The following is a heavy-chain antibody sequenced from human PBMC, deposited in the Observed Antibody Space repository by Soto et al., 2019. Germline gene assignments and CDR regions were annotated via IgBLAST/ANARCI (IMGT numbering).Heavy chain of an antibody. V-gene: IGHV1-69*13. CDR3: ARLPSLNTYYYDSSGH. CDR2: IIPIFGTA. J-gene: IGHJ4*02. D-gene: IGHD3-22*01. Sequence: GASVKVSCKASGGTFSSYAISWVRQAPGQGLEWMGGIIPIFGTANYAQKFQGRVTITADESTSTAYMELSSLRSEDTAVYYCARLPSLNTYYYDSSGHWGQGTLVTV. CDR1: GGTFSSYA.